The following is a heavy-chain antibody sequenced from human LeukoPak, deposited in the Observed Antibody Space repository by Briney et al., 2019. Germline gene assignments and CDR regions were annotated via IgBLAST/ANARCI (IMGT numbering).Heavy chain of an antibody. CDR3: AKDPTHSYSGSGSSSWFDP. CDR2: IRFDGSNA. CDR1: GFTFNSYG. V-gene: IGHV3-30*02. J-gene: IGHJ5*02. Sequence: GGSLRLSCAASGFTFNSYGMHWVRQAPGKGLQWVAFIRFDGSNAYYADSVKGRFIIFRDNSKNTLSLQMNSLGAEDTAVYYCAKDPTHSYSGSGSSSWFDPWGPGTLVTVSS. D-gene: IGHD3-10*01.